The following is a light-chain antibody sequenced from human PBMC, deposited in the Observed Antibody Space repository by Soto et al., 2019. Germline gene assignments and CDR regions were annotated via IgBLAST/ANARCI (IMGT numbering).Light chain of an antibody. CDR3: PQYGSSPGT. CDR2: GAS. J-gene: IGKJ1*01. V-gene: IGKV3-20*01. Sequence: EIVLTQSPGTLSLSPGERATLSCRASQSVSSSYLAWYQQKPGQAPRLLIYGASSRATGIPDRFSGSGSGTDFTLTISRLDPEDFAVYYCPQYGSSPGTFGQGTKVEI. CDR1: QSVSSSY.